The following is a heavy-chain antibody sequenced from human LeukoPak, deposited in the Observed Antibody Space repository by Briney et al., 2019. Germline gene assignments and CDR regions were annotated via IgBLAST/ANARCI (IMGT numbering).Heavy chain of an antibody. CDR1: GFTFSDYG. V-gene: IGHV3-23*01. CDR3: AKGKIDY. J-gene: IGHJ4*02. CDR2: VSGSGDST. Sequence: GGSLRLSCAASGFTFSDYGMHWVRQALGKGLEWVSTVSGSGDSTYYSDSVKGRFSISRDNSKNTLYLQMNSLRAEDTAVYYCAKGKIDYWGQGTLVTVSS.